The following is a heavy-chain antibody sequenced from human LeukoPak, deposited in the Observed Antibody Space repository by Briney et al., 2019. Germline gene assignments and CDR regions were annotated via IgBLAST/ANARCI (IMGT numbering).Heavy chain of an antibody. J-gene: IGHJ4*02. Sequence: SVKVSCKASGYTFTSYGISWVRQAPGQGLEWMGWISAYNGNTNYAQKLQGRVTMTTDTSTSTAYMELRSLRSDDTAVYYCARDVRGYCSGGSCYGYWGQGTLVTVSS. D-gene: IGHD2-15*01. CDR3: ARDVRGYCSGGSCYGY. CDR1: GYTFTSYG. CDR2: ISAYNGNT. V-gene: IGHV1-18*01.